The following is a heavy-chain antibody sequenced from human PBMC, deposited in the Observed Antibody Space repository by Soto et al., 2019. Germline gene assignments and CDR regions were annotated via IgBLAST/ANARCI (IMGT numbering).Heavy chain of an antibody. CDR2: IYSGGST. CDR1: GFPVSSNY. D-gene: IGHD1-26*01. Sequence: SLRLSCAASGFPVSSNYMSWVRQALGKGLEWVSVIYSGGSTSYADSVKGRFTISRDNSNNTLYLQMNSLRAEDTAVYYCARDIVGGTTYWGQGTLVTVSS. J-gene: IGHJ4*02. CDR3: ARDIVGGTTY. V-gene: IGHV3-53*01.